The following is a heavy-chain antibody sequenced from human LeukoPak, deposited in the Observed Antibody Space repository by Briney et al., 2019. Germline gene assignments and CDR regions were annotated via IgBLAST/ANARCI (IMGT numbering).Heavy chain of an antibody. Sequence: QPGGSLTLSCAASGFTFSSYWMHWVRQAPGKGLVWVSRINSDGRTTTYADSVRGRFTISRDNAKNTLYLQMNSPRAEDTAVYYCAREYSSWFDYWGQGTLVSVSS. CDR1: GFTFSSYW. CDR3: AREYSSWFDY. CDR2: INSDGRTT. J-gene: IGHJ4*02. D-gene: IGHD6-6*01. V-gene: IGHV3-74*01.